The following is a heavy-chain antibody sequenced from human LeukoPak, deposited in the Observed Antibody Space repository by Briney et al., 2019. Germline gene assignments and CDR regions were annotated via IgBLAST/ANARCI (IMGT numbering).Heavy chain of an antibody. CDR3: ARGLWKWLADY. J-gene: IGHJ4*02. CDR2: INPSGGST. Sequence: ASVKVSCKASGYTFTSNYIHWVRQAPGQGLEWMGMINPSGGSTSYARKFQGRVTMTSDTSTTTVFMELSSLRSDDTAVYSCARGLWKWLADYWGQGTLVTVSS. CDR1: GYTFTSNY. V-gene: IGHV1-46*01. D-gene: IGHD5-12*01.